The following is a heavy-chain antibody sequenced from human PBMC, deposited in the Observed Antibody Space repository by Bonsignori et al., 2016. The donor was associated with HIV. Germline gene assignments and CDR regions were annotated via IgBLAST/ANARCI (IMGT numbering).Heavy chain of an antibody. V-gene: IGHV3-15*01. CDR1: GFTFRNAW. CDR3: ATDDYDDLRSTGADYHDAFDT. J-gene: IGHJ3*02. CDR2: IKSKKDGETT. Sequence: EMQLVESGGGLVKPGGSLRLSCAASGFTFRNAWMSWVRQAPGKGLEWVGRIKSKKDGETTDFAAPVRGRFTISRDDSKNTLYLQMNSLKTEDTAIYYCATDDYDDLRSTGADYHDAFDTWGQGTMVTVSS. D-gene: IGHD4-17*01.